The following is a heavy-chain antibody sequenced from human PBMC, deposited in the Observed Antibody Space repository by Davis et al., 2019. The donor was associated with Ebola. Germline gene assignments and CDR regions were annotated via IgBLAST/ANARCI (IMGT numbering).Heavy chain of an antibody. J-gene: IGHJ4*02. CDR2: INPNSGGT. Sequence: ASVKVSCKASGYTFTGYYMHWVRQAPGQGLEWMGWINPNSGGTNYAQKFQGRVTMTRDTSISTAYMELSRLRSDDTAVYYCARGSSITMIVVVTIGAYWGQGTLVAVSS. V-gene: IGHV1-2*02. D-gene: IGHD3-22*01. CDR3: ARGSSITMIVVVTIGAY. CDR1: GYTFTGYY.